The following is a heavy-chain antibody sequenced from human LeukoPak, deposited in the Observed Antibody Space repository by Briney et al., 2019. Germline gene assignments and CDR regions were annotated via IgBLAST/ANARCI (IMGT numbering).Heavy chain of an antibody. CDR3: VGGDY. V-gene: IGHV3-7*01. J-gene: IGHJ4*02. CDR1: GFTFSNYG. CDR2: INQDGSDK. Sequence: PGGSLRLSCAASGFTFSNYGTSWVRQAPGKGLECVANINQDGSDKYYVDSVKGRFTISRDNTKNSLYLQMNSLRAEDTAVYYCVGGDYWGQGTLVTVSS.